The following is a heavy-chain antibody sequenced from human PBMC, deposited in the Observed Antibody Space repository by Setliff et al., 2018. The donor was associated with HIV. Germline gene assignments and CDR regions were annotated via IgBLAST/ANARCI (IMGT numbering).Heavy chain of an antibody. CDR3: VTGEGLRF. J-gene: IGHJ4*02. CDR1: GYTFTGHY. D-gene: IGHD2-15*01. Sequence: ASVKVSCKASGYTFTGHYMHWVRQAPGQGLEWMGWINPNNGGTNYAQKFQGRVTMTTATSSDTAYLYLSSLRSEDTAVYYCVTGEGLRFWGQGTLVTVSS. V-gene: IGHV1-2*02. CDR2: INPNNGGT.